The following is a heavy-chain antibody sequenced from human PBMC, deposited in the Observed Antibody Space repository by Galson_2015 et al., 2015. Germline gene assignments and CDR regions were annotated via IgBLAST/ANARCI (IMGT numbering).Heavy chain of an antibody. D-gene: IGHD2-15*01. CDR1: GFTFSTYG. V-gene: IGHV3-33*01. CDR2: IWFDGSNK. CDR3: ARAPLWFSGGSCYYYYGLVV. Sequence: SLRLSCAASGFTFSTYGMHWVRQAPGKGLEWVAVIWFDGSNKYYADSVKGRFTISRDNSKSTLYLQMNSLRAEDTAVYYCARAPLWFSGGSCYYYYGLVVWGQGTTVTVSS. J-gene: IGHJ6*02.